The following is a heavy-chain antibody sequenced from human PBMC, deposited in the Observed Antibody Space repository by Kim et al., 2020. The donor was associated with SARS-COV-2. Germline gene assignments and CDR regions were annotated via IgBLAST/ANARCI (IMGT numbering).Heavy chain of an antibody. V-gene: IGHV1-46*01. Sequence: ASVKVSCKASGYTFTSYYMHWVRQAPGQGLEWMGIINPSGGSTSYAQKFQDRVTMTRDTSTSTVYMELSSLRSEDTAVYYCARDNAVGIFGVVIAHYYYMDVWGKGTTVTVSS. J-gene: IGHJ6*03. CDR3: ARDNAVGIFGVVIAHYYYMDV. D-gene: IGHD3-3*01. CDR2: INPSGGST. CDR1: GYTFTSYY.